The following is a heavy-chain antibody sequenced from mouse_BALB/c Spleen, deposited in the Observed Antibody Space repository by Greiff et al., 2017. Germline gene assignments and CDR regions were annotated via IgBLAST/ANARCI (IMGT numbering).Heavy chain of an antibody. V-gene: IGHV5-15*02. CDR2: ISNLAYSI. CDR3: AREATVVATRAMDY. CDR1: GFTFSDYG. D-gene: IGHD1-1*01. J-gene: IGHJ4*01. Sequence: EVKVVESGGGLVQPGGSRKLSCAASGFTFSDYGMAWVRQAPGKGPEWVAFISNLAYSIYYADTVTGRFTISRENAKNTLYLEISSLRSEDTAMYYCAREATVVATRAMDYWGQGTSVTVSS.